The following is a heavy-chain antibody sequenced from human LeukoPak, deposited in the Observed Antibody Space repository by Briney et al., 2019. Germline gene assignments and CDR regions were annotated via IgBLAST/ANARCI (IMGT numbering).Heavy chain of an antibody. CDR1: GGTFSSYA. CDR2: IIPILGIA. J-gene: IGHJ4*02. Sequence: SVKVSYKASGGTFSSYAISWVRQAPGQGLEWMGRIIPILGIANYAQKFQGRVTITADKSTSTAYMELSSLRSEDTAVYYCASSSSSSSVLFDYWGQGTLVTVSS. CDR3: ASSSSSSSVLFDY. V-gene: IGHV1-69*04. D-gene: IGHD6-6*01.